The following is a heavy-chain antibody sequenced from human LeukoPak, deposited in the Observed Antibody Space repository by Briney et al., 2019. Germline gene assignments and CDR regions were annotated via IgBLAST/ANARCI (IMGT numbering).Heavy chain of an antibody. Sequence: PGGSLRLSRVASGFTFSSYWMHWVRQAPGKGLVWVSHINSDGSWTSYADSVKGRFTISKDNAKNTVYLQMNNLRAEDTAVYYCVSFYEAYWGRGTLVTVSS. CDR2: INSDGSWT. D-gene: IGHD2/OR15-2a*01. J-gene: IGHJ4*02. CDR1: GFTFSSYW. V-gene: IGHV3-74*01. CDR3: VSFYEAY.